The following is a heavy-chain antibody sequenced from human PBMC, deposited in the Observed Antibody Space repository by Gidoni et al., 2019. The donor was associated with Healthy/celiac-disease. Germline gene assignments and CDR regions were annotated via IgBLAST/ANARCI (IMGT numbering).Heavy chain of an antibody. CDR1: GLPFSSYW. CDR2: IKQDGSEK. V-gene: IGHV3-7*01. CDR3: ARDRGYSYTTAFDY. J-gene: IGHJ4*02. Sequence: EVQLVESGGGLVQPGGSLRLSCAASGLPFSSYWMSWVRQAPGKGLEWVANIKQDGSEKYYVDSVKGRFTISRDNAKNSLYLQMNSLRAEDTAVYYCARDRGYSYTTAFDYWGQGTLVTVSS. D-gene: IGHD5-18*01.